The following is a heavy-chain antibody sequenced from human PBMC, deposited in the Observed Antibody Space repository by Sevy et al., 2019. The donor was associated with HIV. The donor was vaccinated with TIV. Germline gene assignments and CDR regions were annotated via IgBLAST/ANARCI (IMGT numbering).Heavy chain of an antibody. D-gene: IGHD3-22*01. CDR2: IYYSGST. CDR3: AREQMYYYDSSGYYELNWFDP. CDR1: GGSINSGGYY. V-gene: IGHV4-31*03. Sequence: SETLSLTCTVSGGSINSGGYYWSWIRQHPGKGLEWIGYIYYSGSTSYNPSLKSRVTISVDTSKNQFSLKLSSVTAADTAVYYCAREQMYYYDSSGYYELNWFDPWGQGTLVTVSS. J-gene: IGHJ5*02.